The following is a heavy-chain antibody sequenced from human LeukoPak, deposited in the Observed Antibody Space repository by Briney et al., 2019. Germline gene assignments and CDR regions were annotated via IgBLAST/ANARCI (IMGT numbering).Heavy chain of an antibody. CDR1: GFTFSSYA. D-gene: IGHD1-26*01. Sequence: GGSLRHSCAASGFTFSSYAMSWVRQAPGKGLEWVSGIMVSVGGTYYADSVKGRFTISRENSKNTLYPQMNSLRAEDTAVYYCAKDVSGSPGRFDYWGQGTLVTVSS. J-gene: IGHJ4*02. CDR2: IMVSVGGT. V-gene: IGHV3-23*01. CDR3: AKDVSGSPGRFDY.